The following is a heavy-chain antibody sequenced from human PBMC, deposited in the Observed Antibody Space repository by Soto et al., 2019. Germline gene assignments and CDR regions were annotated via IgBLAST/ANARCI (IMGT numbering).Heavy chain of an antibody. J-gene: IGHJ4*02. CDR2: ISYTGRT. V-gene: IGHV4-4*02. Sequence: SETLSLTCAVSGVSIRNRDWWSWVRQPPGKGLEWIAEISYTGRTHYNPSLKSRVTISLDTSKSQLSLNLSSVTAADTAVYYCVTNGGWYLGDWGQGTLVSVSS. D-gene: IGHD6-19*01. CDR3: VTNGGWYLGD. CDR1: GVSIRNRDW.